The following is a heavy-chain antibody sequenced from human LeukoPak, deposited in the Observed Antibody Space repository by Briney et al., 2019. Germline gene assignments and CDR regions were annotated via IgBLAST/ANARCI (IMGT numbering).Heavy chain of an antibody. CDR1: GYTFTSYV. J-gene: IGHJ3*02. V-gene: IGHV1-18*01. CDR2: ISAYNGNT. Sequence: GASVKVSCKASGYTFTSYVISRVRQAPGQGLEWMGWISAYNGNTNYAQKLQGRVTMTTDTSTSTAYMELRSLRSDDTAVYYCARGWEDSSGYRNDDAFDIWGQGTMVTVSS. CDR3: ARGWEDSSGYRNDDAFDI. D-gene: IGHD3-22*01.